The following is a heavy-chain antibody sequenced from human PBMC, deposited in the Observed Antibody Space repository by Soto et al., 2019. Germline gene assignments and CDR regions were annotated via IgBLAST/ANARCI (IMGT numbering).Heavy chain of an antibody. V-gene: IGHV1-2*02. CDR2: ISPHSGGP. CDR1: GYTFTGYY. Sequence: QVQLVQSGAEVKKPGASVKVSCKASGYTFTGYYIHWVRQAPGQGLEWMGSISPHSGGPNYAQRFQGRVTLTRDTSMTTVYMEMSGLTSDDTAIYYCAREEQTGANYYLDYWGQGTLVTVSS. J-gene: IGHJ4*02. CDR3: AREEQTGANYYLDY. D-gene: IGHD7-27*01.